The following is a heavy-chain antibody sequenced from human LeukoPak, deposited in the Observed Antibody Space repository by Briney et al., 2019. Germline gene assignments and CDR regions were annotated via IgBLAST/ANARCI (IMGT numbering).Heavy chain of an antibody. D-gene: IGHD5-18*01. CDR1: GFTFSSYA. CDR3: ATRNIQRAFDI. V-gene: IGHV3-23*01. CDR2: ISGSGGST. Sequence: GGSLRLSCEASGFTFSSYAMSWVRKAPGKGLEWVSAISGSGGSTYYADSVKGRFTISRDNSKNTLYLQMNSLRAEDTAVYYCATRNIQRAFDIWGQGTMVTVSS. J-gene: IGHJ3*02.